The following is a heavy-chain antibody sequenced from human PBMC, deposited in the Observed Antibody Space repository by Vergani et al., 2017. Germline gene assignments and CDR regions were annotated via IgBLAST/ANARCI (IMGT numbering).Heavy chain of an antibody. D-gene: IGHD3-9*01. CDR3: AGVTYYDILTGYYNFAY. V-gene: IGHV4-34*01. CDR2: INHSAST. Sequence: QVQLQQWGAGLLKPSETLSLTCAVYGGSFSGYYWSWIRQPPGKGLEWIGEINHSASTNYNPSLKSRVTISVDTSKNQFSLKLSSVTAADTAVYYCAGVTYYDILTGYYNFAYWGQGTLVTVSS. CDR1: GGSFSGYY. J-gene: IGHJ4*02.